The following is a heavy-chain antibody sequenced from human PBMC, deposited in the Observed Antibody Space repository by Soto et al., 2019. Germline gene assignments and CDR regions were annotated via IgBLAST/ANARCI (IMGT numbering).Heavy chain of an antibody. CDR2: ISYDGSNK. D-gene: IGHD3-3*01. CDR1: GFTFSSYA. Sequence: GSLRLSCAASGFTFSSYAMHWVRQAPGKGLEWVAVISYDGSNKYYADSVKGRFTISRDNSKNTLYLQMNSLRAEDTAVYYCARETYYDFWSGPYYGMDVWGTGPTVTVS. J-gene: IGHJ6*04. V-gene: IGHV3-30-3*01. CDR3: ARETYYDFWSGPYYGMDV.